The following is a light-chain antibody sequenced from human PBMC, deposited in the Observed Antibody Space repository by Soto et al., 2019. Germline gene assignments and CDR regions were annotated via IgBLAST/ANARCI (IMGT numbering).Light chain of an antibody. CDR2: WAS. J-gene: IGKJ5*01. CDR1: QSVLHSSNNKDY. Sequence: DIVMTQSPDSLAVSLGERATINCESSQSVLHSSNNKDYLAWFQQKPGQPPKLLIYWASMRESGVPDRFSGSGSGTDFTLTISSLQAGDVAVYYCQQYYSSPPTFGQGTRLEIK. CDR3: QQYYSSPPT. V-gene: IGKV4-1*01.